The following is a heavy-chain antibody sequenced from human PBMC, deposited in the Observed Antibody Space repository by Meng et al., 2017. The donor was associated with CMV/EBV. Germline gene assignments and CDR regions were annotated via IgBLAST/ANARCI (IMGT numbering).Heavy chain of an antibody. Sequence: GESLKISCAASGFTFSSYWMSWVRQAPGKGLEWVANIKQDGSEKYYVDFVKGRFTISRDNAKNSLYLQMNSLRAEDTAVYYCARLLYNWNDAGVDYWGQGTLVTVSS. CDR2: IKQDGSEK. CDR1: GFTFSSYW. V-gene: IGHV3-7*01. J-gene: IGHJ4*02. D-gene: IGHD1-20*01. CDR3: ARLLYNWNDAGVDY.